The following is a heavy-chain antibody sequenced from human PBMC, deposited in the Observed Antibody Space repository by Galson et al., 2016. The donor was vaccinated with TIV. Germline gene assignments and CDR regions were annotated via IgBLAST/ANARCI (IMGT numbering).Heavy chain of an antibody. CDR1: GFTFTTYA. CDR2: ISGSGGRT. D-gene: IGHD3-16*01. J-gene: IGHJ3*02. CDR3: AKDWAETYHYSVFPFVI. V-gene: IGHV3-23*01. Sequence: SLRLSCAASGFTFTTYAMKWVRQAPGKGLDWVSSISGSGGRTYYADSVKGRFTISRDNSRNTLCLQMNSLRAEDTAVYYCAKDWAETYHYSVFPFVIWGQGTLVTVSS.